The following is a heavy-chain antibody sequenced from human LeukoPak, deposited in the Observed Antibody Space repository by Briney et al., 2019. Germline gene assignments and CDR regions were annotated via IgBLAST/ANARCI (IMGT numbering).Heavy chain of an antibody. CDR3: ARKAPGDSGRLHLDY. CDR2: ISSSSSYI. D-gene: IGHD2-21*01. Sequence: GGSLRLSCAASGFTFSSYSMNWVRQAPGKGLEWVSSISSSSSYIYYADSVKGRFTISRDNAKNSLYLQMISLRAEDTAVYYCARKAPGDSGRLHLDYWGQGTLATVSS. J-gene: IGHJ4*02. CDR1: GFTFSSYS. V-gene: IGHV3-21*01.